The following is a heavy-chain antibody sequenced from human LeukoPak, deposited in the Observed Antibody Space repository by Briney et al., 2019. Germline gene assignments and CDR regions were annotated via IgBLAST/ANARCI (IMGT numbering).Heavy chain of an antibody. CDR3: ARIGSGALNDY. D-gene: IGHD3-10*01. CDR1: GYSISSGYY. Sequence: SETLSLTCTVSGYSISSGYYWGWIRQPPGKGLEWIGSIYHSGSTYYNPSLKSRVTISVDTSKNQFSLKLSSVTAADTAVYYCARIGSGALNDYWGQGTLVTVSS. CDR2: IYHSGST. J-gene: IGHJ4*02. V-gene: IGHV4-38-2*02.